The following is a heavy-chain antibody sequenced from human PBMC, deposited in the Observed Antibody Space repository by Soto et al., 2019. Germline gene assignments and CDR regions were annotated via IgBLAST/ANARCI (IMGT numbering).Heavy chain of an antibody. D-gene: IGHD1-26*01. Sequence: TSETLSLTCTVSGGSISSGGYYWSWIRQHPGKGLEWIGYIYYSGSTYYNPSLKSRVTISVDTSKNQFSLKLSSVTAADTAVYYCARVSWSYYFDYWGQGTLVTVSS. V-gene: IGHV4-31*03. J-gene: IGHJ4*02. CDR1: GGSISSGGYY. CDR3: ARVSWSYYFDY. CDR2: IYYSGST.